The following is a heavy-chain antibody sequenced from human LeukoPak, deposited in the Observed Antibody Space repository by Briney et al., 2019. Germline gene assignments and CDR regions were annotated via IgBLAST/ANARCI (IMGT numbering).Heavy chain of an antibody. Sequence: ASVKVSCKASGYTFTSFYMHWVRQAPGQGLEWMGIISLSGDSTNHAQKFQGRVTMTRDTSTSTVYMELSSLRSDDTAVYYCARVGPTGSYYFDFWGRGTLVTVSS. V-gene: IGHV1-46*01. CDR2: ISLSGDST. D-gene: IGHD1-26*01. CDR1: GYTFTSFY. J-gene: IGHJ4*02. CDR3: ARVGPTGSYYFDF.